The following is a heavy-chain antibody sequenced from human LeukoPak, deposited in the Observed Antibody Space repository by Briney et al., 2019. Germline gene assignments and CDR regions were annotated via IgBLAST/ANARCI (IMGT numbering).Heavy chain of an antibody. J-gene: IGHJ4*02. V-gene: IGHV4-34*01. D-gene: IGHD3-22*01. CDR1: GESFSYNY. CDR2: INHSGRV. Sequence: NASETLSLTCAVSGESFSYNYWTWVRQPPGKGLEWIGDINHSGRVNYRPSLKSRVTISADTSKSQFSLKLNAVTAADTAVYYCARGLVPMSPSLDYWGQGSLVTVSS. CDR3: ARGLVPMSPSLDY.